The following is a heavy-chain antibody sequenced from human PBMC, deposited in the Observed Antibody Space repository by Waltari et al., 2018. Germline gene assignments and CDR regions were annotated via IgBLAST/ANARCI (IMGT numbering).Heavy chain of an antibody. V-gene: IGHV4-34*01. CDR2: INHSGST. CDR3: ARGIYWRRGFER. J-gene: IGHJ5*02. Sequence: QVQLQLWGPGLLKLPAILSPTGAAYGGSFRGYYWSWIRLPPGKGLEWIGEINHSGSTDTTPTLKYRLSLSVDTPRKLSSLWLSRVTAAETALYVWARGIYWRRGFERWGQGALVTGSS. D-gene: IGHD2-8*02. CDR1: GGSFRGYY.